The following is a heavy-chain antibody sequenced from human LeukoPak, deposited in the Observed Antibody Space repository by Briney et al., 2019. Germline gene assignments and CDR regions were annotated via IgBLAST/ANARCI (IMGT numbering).Heavy chain of an antibody. CDR3: ARDLEGYSSSPYYFDY. D-gene: IGHD6-6*01. Sequence: PGRSLRLSCAASGFTFSSYAMHWVRQAPGKGLEWVAVISYDGSNNYYADSVKGRFTISRDNSKNTLYLQMNSLRAEDTAVYYCARDLEGYSSSPYYFDYWGQGTLVTVSS. CDR1: GFTFSSYA. V-gene: IGHV3-30-3*01. CDR2: ISYDGSNN. J-gene: IGHJ4*02.